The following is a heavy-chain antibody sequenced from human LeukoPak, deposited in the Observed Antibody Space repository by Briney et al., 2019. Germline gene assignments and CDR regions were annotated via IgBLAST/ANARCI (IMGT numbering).Heavy chain of an antibody. D-gene: IGHD3-22*01. V-gene: IGHV3-21*01. CDR2: ISSSSSYI. J-gene: IGHJ3*02. CDR3: ARVRRITMIVVNPDAFDI. CDR1: GFTFSSYS. Sequence: GGSLRLSCAASGFTFSSYSMNWVRQAPGKGLEWVSSISSSSSYISYADSVKGRFTISRDNAKNSLYLQMNSLRAEDTAVYYCARVRRITMIVVNPDAFDIWGQGTMVTVSS.